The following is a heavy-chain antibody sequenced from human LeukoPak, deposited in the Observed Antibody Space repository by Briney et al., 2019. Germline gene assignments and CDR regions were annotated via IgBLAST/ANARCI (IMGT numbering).Heavy chain of an antibody. CDR2: INSSSSYI. CDR3: AREGDCSSTSCYIDY. V-gene: IGHV3-21*01. CDR1: GFTFSSYS. D-gene: IGHD2-2*02. J-gene: IGHJ4*02. Sequence: GGSLRLSCAASGFTFSSYSMNWVRQAPGKGLEWVSYINSSSSYIYYADSVKGRFTISRDNAKNSLYLQMNSLGAEDTAVYYCAREGDCSSTSCYIDYCGQGTLATVSS.